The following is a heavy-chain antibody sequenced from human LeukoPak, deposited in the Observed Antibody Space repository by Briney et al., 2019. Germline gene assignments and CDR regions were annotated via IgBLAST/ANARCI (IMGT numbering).Heavy chain of an antibody. D-gene: IGHD3-22*01. CDR2: ISWNSGSI. CDR3: AKGSYYDSSGYAFDI. J-gene: IGHJ3*02. CDR1: GFTFDDYA. Sequence: QAGGSLRLSCAASGFTFDDYAMPWVRQAPGKGLEWVSGISWNSGSIGYADSVKGRFTISRDNAKNSLYLQMNSLRAEDTALYYCAKGSYYDSSGYAFDIWGQGTMVTVSS. V-gene: IGHV3-9*01.